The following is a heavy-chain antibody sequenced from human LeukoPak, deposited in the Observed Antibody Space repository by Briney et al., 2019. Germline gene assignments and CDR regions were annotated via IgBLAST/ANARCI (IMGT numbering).Heavy chain of an antibody. V-gene: IGHV1-69*05. J-gene: IGHJ4*02. Sequence: SVKVSCKASGGTFSSYAISWVRQAPGQGLEWMGGIIPIFGTANYAQKFQGRVTITTDQSTSTAYMELSSLRSEDTAVYYCARGSAARPVGEVWLDYWGQGTLVTVSS. CDR1: GGTFSSYA. CDR3: ARGSAARPVGEVWLDY. CDR2: IIPIFGTA. D-gene: IGHD6-6*01.